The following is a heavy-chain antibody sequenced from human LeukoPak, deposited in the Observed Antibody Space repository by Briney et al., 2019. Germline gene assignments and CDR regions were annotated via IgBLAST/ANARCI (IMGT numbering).Heavy chain of an antibody. D-gene: IGHD2-15*01. V-gene: IGHV1-69*13. Sequence: SVKVSCMASGGTFSIYAISWVRQAPGQGLEWMGGIIPILGTANYAQKFQGRVTITADESTSTAYMELSSLRSEDTAVYYCARDPEYYCSGGSCYSYWGQGTLVTVSS. CDR1: GGTFSIYA. CDR2: IIPILGTA. CDR3: ARDPEYYCSGGSCYSY. J-gene: IGHJ4*02.